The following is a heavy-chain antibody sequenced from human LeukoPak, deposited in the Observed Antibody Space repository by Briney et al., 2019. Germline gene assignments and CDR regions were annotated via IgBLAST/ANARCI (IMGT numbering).Heavy chain of an antibody. Sequence: SETLSLTCTVSGGSISSYYWSWIRQPPGKGLEWIGYIYYSGSTNYNPSLKSRVTISVDTSKNQFSLKLSSVTAADTAVCYCARSPSGYSSSWYAASRWSYYYGMDVWGQGTTVTVSS. D-gene: IGHD6-13*01. CDR1: GGSISSYY. CDR3: ARSPSGYSSSWYAASRWSYYYGMDV. V-gene: IGHV4-59*08. J-gene: IGHJ6*02. CDR2: IYYSGST.